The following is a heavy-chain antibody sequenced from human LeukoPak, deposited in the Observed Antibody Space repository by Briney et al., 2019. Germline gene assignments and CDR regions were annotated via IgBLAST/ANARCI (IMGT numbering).Heavy chain of an antibody. CDR1: GFTFSSYW. CDR3: ARHRSGSYSFDY. V-gene: IGHV4-39*01. D-gene: IGHD1-26*01. J-gene: IGHJ4*02. CDR2: IYYSGST. Sequence: GSLRLSCAASGFTFSSYWMSWIRQPPGKGLEWIGSIYYSGSTYYNPSLKSRVTISVDTSKNQFSLKLSSVTAADTAVYYCARHRSGSYSFDYWGQGTLVTVSS.